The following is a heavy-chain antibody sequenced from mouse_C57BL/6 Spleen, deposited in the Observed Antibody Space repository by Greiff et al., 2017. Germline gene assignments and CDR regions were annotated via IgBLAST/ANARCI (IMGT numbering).Heavy chain of an antibody. V-gene: IGHV1-50*01. D-gene: IGHD1-1*01. J-gene: IGHJ2*01. Sequence: QVHVKQPGAELVKPGASVKLSCKASGYTFTSYWMQWVKQRPGQGLEWIGEIDPSDSYTNYNQKFKGKATLTVDTSSSTAYMQLSSLTSEDSAVYYCARGGNGSSYDVDYWGQGTTLTVSS. CDR3: ARGGNGSSYDVDY. CDR2: IDPSDSYT. CDR1: GYTFTSYW.